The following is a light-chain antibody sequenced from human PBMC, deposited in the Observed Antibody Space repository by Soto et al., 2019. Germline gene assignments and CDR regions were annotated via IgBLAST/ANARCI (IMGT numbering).Light chain of an antibody. CDR1: SSDIGTYNL. CDR3: CSYAGSFTYV. CDR2: EGT. J-gene: IGLJ1*01. V-gene: IGLV2-23*01. Sequence: QPVLTRPASVSGSPGQSITISCTGTSSDIGTYNLVSWYQHHPGKAPKLMIYEGTKRPSGVSNRFSGSKSGNTASLTISGLQAEDEADYYCCSYAGSFTYVFGTGTKVTVL.